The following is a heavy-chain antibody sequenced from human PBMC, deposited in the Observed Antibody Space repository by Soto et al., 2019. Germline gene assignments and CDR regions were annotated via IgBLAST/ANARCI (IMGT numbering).Heavy chain of an antibody. CDR2: IYYSGST. CDR1: GGSISSSSFH. V-gene: IGHV4-39*01. CDR3: ARRERAAGTDWWFDT. Sequence: PSETLSLTCTVSGGSISSSSFHWGWIRQPPGKGLEWIGSIYYSGSTYYSPSLKGRVTISVDTSKNQFSLKLSSVTAADTAVYYCARRERAAGTDWWFDTWGQGTQVTVS. J-gene: IGHJ5*02. D-gene: IGHD6-13*01.